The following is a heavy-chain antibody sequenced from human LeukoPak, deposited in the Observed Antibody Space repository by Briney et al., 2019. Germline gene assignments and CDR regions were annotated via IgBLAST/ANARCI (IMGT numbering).Heavy chain of an antibody. CDR2: INPSGGST. V-gene: IGHV1-46*01. Sequence: GASLKVSCKASGYTFTSYYMHWVRQAPVQGLEWMGIINPSGGSTSYTQKFQGRVTMNRDTTTSTVYMELSSLRSEDTAVDYCARSYSSSLVDYWGQGTLVTVSS. CDR3: ARSYSSSLVDY. CDR1: GYTFTSYY. D-gene: IGHD6-13*01. J-gene: IGHJ4*02.